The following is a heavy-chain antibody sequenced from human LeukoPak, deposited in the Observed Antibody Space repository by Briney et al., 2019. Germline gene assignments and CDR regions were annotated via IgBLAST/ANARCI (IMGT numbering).Heavy chain of an antibody. V-gene: IGHV1-2*02. CDR2: INPNSGGT. Sequence: ASVKVSCKASGYTFTGYYMHWVRQAPGQGLEWMGWINPNSGGTNYAQKFQGRVTMTRDTSISTAYMGLSRLRSDDTAVYYCARGEGYSRSWSASGYWGQGTLVTVSS. CDR1: GYTFTGYY. CDR3: ARGEGYSRSWSASGY. J-gene: IGHJ4*02. D-gene: IGHD6-13*01.